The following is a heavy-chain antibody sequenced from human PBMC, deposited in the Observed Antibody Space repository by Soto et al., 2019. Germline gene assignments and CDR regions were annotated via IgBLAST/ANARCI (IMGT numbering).Heavy chain of an antibody. V-gene: IGHV4-34*02. J-gene: IGHJ5*02. D-gene: IGHD3-10*01. CDR2: INPSGGT. CDR3: ARGRGRGGAS. CDR1: GGSFSGNY. Sequence: QAQLQQWGAGLLKPSETLSLTCGVYGGSFSGNYWSWIRQPPGEGLEWSREINPSGGTNYSPSLKSRAPISADTSKNQCSLKLSSVIAADTAVYYCARGRGRGGASWGQGNLVTVSS.